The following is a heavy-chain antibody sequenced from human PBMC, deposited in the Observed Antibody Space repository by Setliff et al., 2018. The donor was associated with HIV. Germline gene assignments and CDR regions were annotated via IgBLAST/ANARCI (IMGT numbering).Heavy chain of an antibody. CDR2: IYYGGHT. V-gene: IGHV4-59*12. J-gene: IGHJ6*03. D-gene: IGHD3-3*01. Sequence: SETLSLTCTVSGGSISNYYWSWIRQSPGKGLEWIGYIYYGGHTNYNPSLKSRVTVSADTSKNQFPLKLSSVTAADTAVYYCARGRTYYDFWSGQDYYYYMDVWGKGTTVTVSS. CDR3: ARGRTYYDFWSGQDYYYYMDV. CDR1: GGSISNYY.